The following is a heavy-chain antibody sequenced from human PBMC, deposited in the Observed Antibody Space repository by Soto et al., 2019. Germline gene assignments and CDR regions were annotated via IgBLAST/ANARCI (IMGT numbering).Heavy chain of an antibody. J-gene: IGHJ4*02. Sequence: GGSLRLSCAASGFTFSSSSMNWVRQAPGKGLEWVSSISSSSSYIYYADSVKGRFTISRDNAKNSLYLQMNSLRAEDTAVYYCAREEQAVAGDPLDYWGQGTLVTVSS. CDR2: ISSSSSYI. CDR3: AREEQAVAGDPLDY. CDR1: GFTFSSSS. V-gene: IGHV3-21*01. D-gene: IGHD6-19*01.